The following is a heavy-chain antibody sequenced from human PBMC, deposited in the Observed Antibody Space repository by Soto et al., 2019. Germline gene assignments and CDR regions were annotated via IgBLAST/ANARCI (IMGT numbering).Heavy chain of an antibody. J-gene: IGHJ4*02. Sequence: QVQLVESGGGVVQPGRSLRLSCAASRFTFSSYGMHWVRQAPGKGLEWVAVISYDGSNKYYADSVKGRFTISRDNSKNTLYLQMNSLRAEDTAVYYCAKDLPPYSSTSYLVDYWGQGTLVTVSS. CDR2: ISYDGSNK. V-gene: IGHV3-30*18. CDR1: RFTFSSYG. D-gene: IGHD6-13*01. CDR3: AKDLPPYSSTSYLVDY.